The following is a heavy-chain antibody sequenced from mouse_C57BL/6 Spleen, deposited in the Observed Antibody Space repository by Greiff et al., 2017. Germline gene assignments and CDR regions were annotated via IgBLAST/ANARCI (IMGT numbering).Heavy chain of an antibody. CDR2: FDPEDGET. J-gene: IGHJ3*01. CDR3: ARFPTAQATAWFAY. V-gene: IGHV14-2*01. D-gene: IGHD3-2*02. CDR1: GFNITAYY. Sequence: EVKLQESGAELVKPGASVKLSCTASGFNITAYYMHWVKQRTEQGLEWIGRFDPEDGETKYAPKFQGKATLTADTSSNTAYLQLSSLTSEDTAVYYCARFPTAQATAWFAYWGQGTLVTVSA.